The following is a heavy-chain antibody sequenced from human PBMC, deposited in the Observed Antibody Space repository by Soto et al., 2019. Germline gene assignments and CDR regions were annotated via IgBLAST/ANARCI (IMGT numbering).Heavy chain of an antibody. D-gene: IGHD1-1*01. CDR3: VKKMSTRTTAAFDF. J-gene: IGHJ3*01. Sequence: DVQLLESGGDLIQPGGSLRLSCAASGFTFSSYTMRWVRQAPGKGLEWVSTISGSGGDTYYADSVKGRFTISRDNSKNTLYLQMNSLLAEDTAIYYCVKKMSTRTTAAFDFWGQGTMVTVSS. CDR2: ISGSGGDT. V-gene: IGHV3-23*01. CDR1: GFTFSSYT.